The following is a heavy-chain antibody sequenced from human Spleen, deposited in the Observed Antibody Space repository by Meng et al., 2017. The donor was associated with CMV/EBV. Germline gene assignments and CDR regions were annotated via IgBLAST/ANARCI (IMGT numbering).Heavy chain of an antibody. J-gene: IGHJ4*02. Sequence: SETLSLTCTVSGGSIRNNDYLWGWVRQTPGKGLEWIGSIFYTGGTYCNPSLESRVTISVDTSKNQFSLELNSVTVADTAVYYCARHFSGGFYYFDHWGQGTLVTVSS. CDR1: GGSIRNNDYL. V-gene: IGHV4-39*01. CDR3: ARHFSGGFYYFDH. D-gene: IGHD5-12*01. CDR2: IFYTGGT.